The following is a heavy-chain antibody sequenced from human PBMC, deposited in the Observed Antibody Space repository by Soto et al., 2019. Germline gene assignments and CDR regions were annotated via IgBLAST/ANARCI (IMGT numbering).Heavy chain of an antibody. CDR1: GFSFSSHS. J-gene: IGHJ6*04. V-gene: IGHV3-48*01. CDR2: ISSTSFSI. D-gene: IGHD2-21*02. CDR3: ARDQRYGDRYNYDWGDV. Sequence: EVQLVESGGGLIQPGGSLRLSCAASGFSFSSHSMNWVRQAPGKGLEWVSYISSTSFSIYYADSVKGRFTISRDNAKNSLYLQMNSLRAEDTAVYCCARDQRYGDRYNYDWGDVWCKGTTVTVSS.